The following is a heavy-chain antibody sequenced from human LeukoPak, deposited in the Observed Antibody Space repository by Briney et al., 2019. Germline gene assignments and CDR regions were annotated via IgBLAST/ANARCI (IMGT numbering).Heavy chain of an antibody. CDR2: INWNGGST. CDR3: ARAQTYGDSRLLLDY. V-gene: IGHV3-20*04. J-gene: IGHJ4*02. D-gene: IGHD4-17*01. CDR1: GFTFGNYG. Sequence: GESLRLSCAASGFTFGNYGMSWVRHAPGKGLEWVSGINWNGGSTGYADSVEGRFTISRDNAKNSQYLQMNSLRVEDTALYYCARAQTYGDSRLLLDYWGQGTLVTVSS.